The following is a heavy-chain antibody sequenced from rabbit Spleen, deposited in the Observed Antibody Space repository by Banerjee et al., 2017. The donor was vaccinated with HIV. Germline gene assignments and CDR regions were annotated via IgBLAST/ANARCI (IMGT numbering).Heavy chain of an antibody. V-gene: IGHV1S45*01. Sequence: QEQLEESGGDLVKPGASLTLTCTASGFSYSSYYYMCWVRQAPGKGLEWIGCIYTGDGATYYASWVNGRFTISKTSSTTVTLQMTSLTAADTATYFCARDTPGGTYYLNLWGQGTLVTVS. D-gene: IGHD3-1*01. CDR1: GFSYSSYYY. J-gene: IGHJ4*01. CDR2: IYTGDGAT. CDR3: ARDTPGGTYYLNL.